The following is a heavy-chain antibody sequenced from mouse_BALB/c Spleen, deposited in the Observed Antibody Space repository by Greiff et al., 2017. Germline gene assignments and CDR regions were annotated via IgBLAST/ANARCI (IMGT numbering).Heavy chain of an antibody. Sequence: EVMLVESGGGLVQPGGSRKLSCAASGFTFSSFGMHWVRQAPEKGLEWVAYISSGSSTIYYADTVKGRFTISRDNPKNTLFLQMTSLRSEDTAMYYCARDYYYGSSPGYFDYWGQGTTLTVSS. CDR2: ISSGSSTI. D-gene: IGHD1-1*01. CDR3: ARDYYYGSSPGYFDY. J-gene: IGHJ2*01. CDR1: GFTFSSFG. V-gene: IGHV5-17*02.